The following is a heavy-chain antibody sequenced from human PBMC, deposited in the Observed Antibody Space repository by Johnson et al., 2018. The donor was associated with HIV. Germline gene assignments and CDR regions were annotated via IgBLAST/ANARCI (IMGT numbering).Heavy chain of an antibody. V-gene: IGHV3-30*02. J-gene: IGHJ3*02. CDR2: IRYDGSNK. CDR1: GFTFSSYG. Sequence: QVQLVESGGGVVQPGGSLRLSCAASGFTFSSYGMHWVRQAPGKGLEWVAFIRYDGSNKYYADSVKGRFTISRDNSKNKLYLQMNSLRAEDTAVYYCAKVAAAMGTDAFDIWGQGTMVTVSS. CDR3: AKVAAAMGTDAFDI. D-gene: IGHD5-18*01.